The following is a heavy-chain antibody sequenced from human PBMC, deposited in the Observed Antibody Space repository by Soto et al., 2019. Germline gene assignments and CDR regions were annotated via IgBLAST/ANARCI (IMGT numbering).Heavy chain of an antibody. CDR3: ASFSYDSTLAHDY. CDR1: GGSISSSSYY. Sequence: QLQLQESGPGLVKPSETLSLTCTVSGGSISSSSYYWGWIRQPPGKGLEWIGSIYYSGSTYYNPSLKSRVTISVDTSKNQFSLKLSSVTAADTAVYYCASFSYDSTLAHDYWGQGTLVTVSS. J-gene: IGHJ4*02. V-gene: IGHV4-39*01. D-gene: IGHD3-22*01. CDR2: IYYSGST.